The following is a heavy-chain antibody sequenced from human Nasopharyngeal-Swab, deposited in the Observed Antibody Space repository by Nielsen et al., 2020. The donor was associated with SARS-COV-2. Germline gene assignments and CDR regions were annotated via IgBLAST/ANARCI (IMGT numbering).Heavy chain of an antibody. V-gene: IGHV3-9*01. CDR2: ISWNSGTT. J-gene: IGHJ6*02. CDR1: GFTFDDYV. CDR3: AKDFNVDTAMVTYYYGMDV. D-gene: IGHD5-18*01. Sequence: SLKISCAASGFTFDDYVMHWVRQAPGKGLEWVSGISWNSGTTGYADSVKGRFTISRDNAKSSLYLQMNSLRAEDTALYYCAKDFNVDTAMVTYYYGMDVWGQGTTVTVSS.